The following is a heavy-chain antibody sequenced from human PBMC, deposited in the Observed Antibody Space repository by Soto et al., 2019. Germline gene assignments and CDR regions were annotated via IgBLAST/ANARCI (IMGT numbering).Heavy chain of an antibody. J-gene: IGHJ4*02. Sequence: QVQLQESGPGLVKPSQTLSLTCTVSGDSISSGGYWIWIRQHPGEGLEWIGYIYYSGSTYYNPSLKSRVTISVDTSKNQFSLRLSSVTAADTAVYYCARGGTATYGHWGQGTLVTVSS. D-gene: IGHD5-12*01. CDR2: IYYSGST. V-gene: IGHV4-31*03. CDR3: ARGGTATYGH. CDR1: GDSISSGGY.